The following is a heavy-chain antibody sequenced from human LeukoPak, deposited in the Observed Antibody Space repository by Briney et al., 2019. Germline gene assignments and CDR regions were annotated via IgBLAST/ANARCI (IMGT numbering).Heavy chain of an antibody. Sequence: ASVKVSCKASGYTFTGYYMHWVRQAPGQGLEWMGWINPNSGGTNYAQKFQGRVTMTRDTSIGTAYMELSRLRSDDTAVYYCARSRITVGATPDDAFDIWGQGTMVTVSS. CDR1: GYTFTGYY. CDR2: INPNSGGT. J-gene: IGHJ3*02. D-gene: IGHD1-26*01. V-gene: IGHV1-2*02. CDR3: ARSRITVGATPDDAFDI.